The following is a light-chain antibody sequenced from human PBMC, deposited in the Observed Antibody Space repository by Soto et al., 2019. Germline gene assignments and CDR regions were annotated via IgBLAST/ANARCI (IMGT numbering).Light chain of an antibody. CDR2: DVS. V-gene: IGLV2-14*03. CDR1: SSDIGNYNY. CDR3: NSYTSISTWV. Sequence: QSVLTQPASGSGSPGQSITISCTGTSSDIGNYNYVSWFQQHPGKAPKVIIYDVSNRPSGISDRFSGSKSGNTASLTISGLQAEDEADYYCNSYTSISTWVFGGGTKVTVL. J-gene: IGLJ3*02.